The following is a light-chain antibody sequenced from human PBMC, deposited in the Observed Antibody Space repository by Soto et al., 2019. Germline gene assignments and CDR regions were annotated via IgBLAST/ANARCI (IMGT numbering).Light chain of an antibody. V-gene: IGKV2-28*01. Sequence: DIVMTQSPLSLPVTPGEPASISCRSSQSLLHSNGYNYLDWYLQKPGQSPQLLIYLGSNRASGVPDRFSGSGSGTDFTLKISRVEAEDVGVYYCMQALHTPTTFGHGTKVEIK. CDR2: LGS. J-gene: IGKJ1*01. CDR1: QSLLHSNGYNY. CDR3: MQALHTPTT.